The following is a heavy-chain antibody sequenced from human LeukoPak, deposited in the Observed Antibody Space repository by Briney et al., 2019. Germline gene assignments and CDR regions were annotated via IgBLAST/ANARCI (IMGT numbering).Heavy chain of an antibody. V-gene: IGHV3-48*02. D-gene: IGHD1-26*01. CDR3: ARDLISGHYTFDY. Sequence: PAGSLILSCAASGFTVNSNYMSWVHQTRGKGLESVSYIDSTSSAMFYADSVKGRFTISRDNAKNSLYLQMNSLRDEDTAVYYCARDLISGHYTFDYWGQGTLVTVSS. CDR2: IDSTSSAM. CDR1: GFTVNSNY. J-gene: IGHJ4*02.